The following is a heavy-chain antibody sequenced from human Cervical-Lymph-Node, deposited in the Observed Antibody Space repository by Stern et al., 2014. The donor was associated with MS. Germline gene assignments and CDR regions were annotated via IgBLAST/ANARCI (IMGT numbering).Heavy chain of an antibody. CDR1: CDSISYSSYF. CDR3: ARRNGNYYYGVDV. Sequence: QLQLQESGPGLVKPSETLSLTCSASCDSISYSSYFWGWIRQPPGKGLEWIGSIYYRGNTYYSPSLKSRVPFSVDTSRTQFSLQLNSVTAADTAVYYCARRNGNYYYGVDVWGRGTTVTVSS. V-gene: IGHV4-39*01. CDR2: IYYRGNT. J-gene: IGHJ6*02. D-gene: IGHD4-11*01.